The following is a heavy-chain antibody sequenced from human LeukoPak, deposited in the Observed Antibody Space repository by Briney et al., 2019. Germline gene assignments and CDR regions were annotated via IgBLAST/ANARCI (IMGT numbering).Heavy chain of an antibody. CDR3: ARDLGFWSGPDY. V-gene: IGHV4-4*07. CDR1: GGSISSYY. J-gene: IGHJ4*02. D-gene: IGHD3-3*01. CDR2: IYSSGST. Sequence: SETLSLTCTVSGGSISSYYWSWIRQPAGKGLQWIGRIYSSGSTNYNPSLKSRVTMSVDTSKNQFSLRLSSVTAADTAVYYCARDLGFWSGPDYWGQRTLVTVSS.